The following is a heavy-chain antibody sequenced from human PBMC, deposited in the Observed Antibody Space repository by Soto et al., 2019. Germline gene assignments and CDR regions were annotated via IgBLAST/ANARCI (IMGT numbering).Heavy chain of an antibody. Sequence: QVQLVQSGVEVKKPGTSVKLSCKASGYTFTDHYIHWVRQAPGQGLEWMGWINPNTRATLYPQKFLGRVTMTTDMSISTAYMEVRSVRSDATALCECARDGGITMIGEMDSWGQGALVTVSS. J-gene: IGHJ4*02. CDR1: GYTFTDHY. CDR2: INPNTRAT. CDR3: ARDGGITMIGEMDS. V-gene: IGHV1-2*02. D-gene: IGHD3-10*02.